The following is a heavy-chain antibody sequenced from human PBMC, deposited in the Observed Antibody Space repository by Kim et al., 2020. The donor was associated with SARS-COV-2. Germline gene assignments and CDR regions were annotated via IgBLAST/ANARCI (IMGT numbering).Heavy chain of an antibody. V-gene: IGHV4-39*01. CDR1: GGSINSSSYY. CDR3: ARLLYSVYDFLLYYFYY. J-gene: IGHJ4*02. Sequence: SETLSLTCTVSGGSINSSSYYWGWIRQPPGKGLEWIGSIYYSGSTYYNPSLKSRVTISVDTPKNQFSLKLSSVTAADTAVYYCARLLYSVYDFLLYYFYYWGQGTLVTVSS. CDR2: IYYSGST. D-gene: IGHD5-12*01.